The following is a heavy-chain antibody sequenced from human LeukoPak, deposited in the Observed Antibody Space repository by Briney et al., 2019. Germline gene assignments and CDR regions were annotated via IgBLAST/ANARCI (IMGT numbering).Heavy chain of an antibody. V-gene: IGHV4-59*01. CDR3: ARVRGVDTAMSAFDI. CDR2: IYYSGST. J-gene: IGHJ3*02. D-gene: IGHD5-18*01. CDR1: GGSISSYY. Sequence: PSETLSLTCTVSGGSISSYYWSWIRQPPGKGLEWIGYIYYSGSTNYNPSLKSRVTISVDTSKNQFSLKLSSVTAADTAVYYCARVRGVDTAMSAFDIWGRGTMVTVSS.